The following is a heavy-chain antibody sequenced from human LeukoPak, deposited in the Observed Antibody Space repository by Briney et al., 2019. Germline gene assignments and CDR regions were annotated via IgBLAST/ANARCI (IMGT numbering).Heavy chain of an antibody. CDR2: ICGSGGST. V-gene: IGHV3-23*01. J-gene: IGHJ4*02. D-gene: IGHD4-17*01. CDR3: AKVGYGYYVPYLAKLDY. Sequence: GGSLRLSCAASGFTFSSYAMSWVRQAPGKGLEWVSAICGSGGSTYYADSVKGRFTISRDNSKNTLYLQMNSLRAEDTAVYYCAKVGYGYYVPYLAKLDYWGQGTLVTVSS. CDR1: GFTFSSYA.